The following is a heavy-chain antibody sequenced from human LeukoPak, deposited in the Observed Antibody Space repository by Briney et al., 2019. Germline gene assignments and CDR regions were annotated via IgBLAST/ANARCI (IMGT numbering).Heavy chain of an antibody. Sequence: AGGSLRLSCAASGFTFESYGMHWVSQVPGRGWEWPAFLTYDGRSTSYPESVRDRFSISRDNSKNTLYLQMNTLRDEDTAVYYCAKSLSYRGVYFYYFDSWGQGTLVTVSS. CDR2: LTYDGRST. CDR1: GFTFESYG. D-gene: IGHD1-26*01. V-gene: IGHV3-30*02. J-gene: IGHJ4*02. CDR3: AKSLSYRGVYFYYFDS.